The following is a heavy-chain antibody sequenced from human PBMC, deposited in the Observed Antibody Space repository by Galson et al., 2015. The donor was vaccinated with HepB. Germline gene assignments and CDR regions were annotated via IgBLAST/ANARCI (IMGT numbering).Heavy chain of an antibody. CDR3: VKIDYGDYVEVPGAFEI. CDR1: GFTFTSYW. D-gene: IGHD4-17*01. CDR2: IKQDGSEK. V-gene: IGHV3-7*01. Sequence: SLRLSCAASGFTFTSYWMTWVRQAPGKGLEWVANIKQDGSEKYYVDSVKGRFTISRDNAKNSLFLQMNSLRVEDTAVYHCVKIDYGDYVEVPGAFEIWGQGTMVTVSS. J-gene: IGHJ3*02.